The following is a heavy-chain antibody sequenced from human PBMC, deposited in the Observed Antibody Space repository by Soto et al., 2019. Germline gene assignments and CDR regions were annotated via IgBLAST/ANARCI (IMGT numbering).Heavy chain of an antibody. CDR3: AREFITMVRGPPHDYYGMDV. CDR1: GFTFSSYA. D-gene: IGHD3-10*01. J-gene: IGHJ6*02. V-gene: IGHV3-30-3*01. Sequence: GGSLRLSCAASGFTFSSYAMHWVRQAPGKGLEWVAVISYDGSNKYYADSVKGRFTTSRDNSKNTLYLQMNSLRAEDTAVYYCAREFITMVRGPPHDYYGMDVWGQGTTVTVSS. CDR2: ISYDGSNK.